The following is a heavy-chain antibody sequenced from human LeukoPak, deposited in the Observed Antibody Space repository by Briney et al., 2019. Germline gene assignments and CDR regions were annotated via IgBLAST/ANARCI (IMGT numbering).Heavy chain of an antibody. Sequence: GESLKISCKGSGYSFTSYWIGWVRQMPGKGLEWMGIIYPGDSDTRYSPFFQGQVTISADKYISTAYLQWSSLKASDTAMYYCAKLRFLENDAFDIWGQGTMVTVSS. CDR1: GYSFTSYW. J-gene: IGHJ3*02. CDR2: IYPGDSDT. D-gene: IGHD3-3*01. CDR3: AKLRFLENDAFDI. V-gene: IGHV5-51*01.